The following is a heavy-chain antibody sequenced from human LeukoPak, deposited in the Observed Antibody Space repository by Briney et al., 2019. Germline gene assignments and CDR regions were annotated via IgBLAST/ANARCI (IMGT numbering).Heavy chain of an antibody. CDR2: IYHSGST. Sequence: SETLSLTCAVSGGSISSGGYSWSWIRQPPGKGLEWIGYIYHSGSTYYNPSLKSRVTISVDRSKNQFSLKLSSVTAADTAVYYCARVQQLLVFDYWGQGTLVTVSS. V-gene: IGHV4-30-2*01. D-gene: IGHD6-13*01. CDR3: ARVQQLLVFDY. CDR1: GGSISSGGYS. J-gene: IGHJ4*02.